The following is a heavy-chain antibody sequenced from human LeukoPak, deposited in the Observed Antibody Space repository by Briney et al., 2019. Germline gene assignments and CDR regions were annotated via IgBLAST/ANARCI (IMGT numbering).Heavy chain of an antibody. CDR3: TTSLYSGYDWGSDY. D-gene: IGHD5-12*01. V-gene: IGHV3-15*01. CDR2: IRSKTHGGTT. CDR1: GFTFSNAY. J-gene: IGHJ4*02. Sequence: GGSLRLSCAASGFTFSNAYMTWVRQAPGKGLEWVGRIRSKTHGGTTGSAAPVKGRFTISRDDSKNTLYLQMNSLKTEDTAVYYCTTSLYSGYDWGSDYWGQGALVTVSS.